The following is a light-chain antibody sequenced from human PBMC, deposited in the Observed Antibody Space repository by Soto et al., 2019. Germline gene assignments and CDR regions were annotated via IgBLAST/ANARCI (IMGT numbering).Light chain of an antibody. V-gene: IGKV3-20*01. J-gene: IGKJ2*01. CDR3: QQYGSSPPYT. Sequence: EVVLAQSPGTLSLSPGERATLSCRASQSVSNNYFAWYQQKPGQAPRLLIFGSSDRATGIPDRFSGSGSGIDFTLIISELEPEDFSVYYCQQYGSSPPYTFGQATKLEIK. CDR1: QSVSNNY. CDR2: GSS.